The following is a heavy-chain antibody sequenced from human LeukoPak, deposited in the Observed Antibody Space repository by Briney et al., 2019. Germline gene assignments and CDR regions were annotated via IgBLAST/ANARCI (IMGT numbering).Heavy chain of an antibody. J-gene: IGHJ4*02. CDR3: ARGYKKYYFDY. Sequence: GGSLRLSCVGSGFTFSSHGMGWVRQGPGKGLEWVSVIRGGGSSDTYYADSVKGRFTISRDNAKNTLYLQMNSLRAEDTAVYYCARGYKKYYFDYWGQGTLVTVSS. CDR2: IRGGGSSDT. CDR1: GFTFSSHG. D-gene: IGHD1-1*01. V-gene: IGHV3-21*01.